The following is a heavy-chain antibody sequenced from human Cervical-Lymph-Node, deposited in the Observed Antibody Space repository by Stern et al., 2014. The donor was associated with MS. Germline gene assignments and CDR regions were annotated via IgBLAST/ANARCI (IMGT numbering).Heavy chain of an antibody. CDR3: ARWSVACDS. CDR1: GYRFINNW. V-gene: IGHV5-51*03. J-gene: IGHJ4*02. CDR2: IYPGDSDI. Sequence: EVQLVQSGAEGRKPGDSLKISCKTSGYRFINNWIAWVRQVPGKCLEWIGIIYPGDSDIRSSPTFQGNATLSFDKSTRTAYLQWSSLKASDTAVYYCARWSVACDSWGQGALITLSS. D-gene: IGHD2-21*01.